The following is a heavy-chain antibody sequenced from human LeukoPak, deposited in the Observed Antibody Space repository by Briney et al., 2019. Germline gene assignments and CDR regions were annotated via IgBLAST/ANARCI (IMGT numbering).Heavy chain of an antibody. D-gene: IGHD3-10*01. CDR1: GFTLSSYA. Sequence: GGSLRLSCAASGFTLSSYAMHWVRQAPGKGLEWVAVISYDGSNKYYADSVKGRFTISRDNSKNTLYLQMNSLRAEDTAVYYCAREVDHYYGSGSYYNEFDYWGQGTLVTVSS. CDR3: AREVDHYYGSGSYYNEFDY. J-gene: IGHJ4*02. V-gene: IGHV3-30-3*01. CDR2: ISYDGSNK.